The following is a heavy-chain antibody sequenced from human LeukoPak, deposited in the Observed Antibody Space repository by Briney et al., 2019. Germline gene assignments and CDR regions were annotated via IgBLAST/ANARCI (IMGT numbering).Heavy chain of an antibody. V-gene: IGHV3-73*01. CDR3: TSDIVATTGAFDI. J-gene: IGHJ3*02. Sequence: GGSLRLSCEASGFIFSSYSMNWVRQASGKGLEWVGRIRSKANSYATAYAASVKGRFTISRDDSKNTAYLQMNSLKTEDTAVYYCTSDIVATTGAFDIWGQGTMVTVSS. CDR2: IRSKANSYAT. CDR1: GFIFSSYS. D-gene: IGHD5-12*01.